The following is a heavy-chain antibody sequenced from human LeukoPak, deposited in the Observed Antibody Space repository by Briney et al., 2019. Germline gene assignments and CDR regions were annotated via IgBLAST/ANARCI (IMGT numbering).Heavy chain of an antibody. V-gene: IGHV3-23*01. CDR2: ISGSGGST. Sequence: GGALRLSCAASGFTFSSYAMSWVRQAPGKGLEGVSAISGSGGSTYYADSVKGRFTISRDNSKNTLYLQMNSLRAEDTAVYYCAKRSQGLERLLYYYYYMDVWGKGTTVTVSS. D-gene: IGHD3/OR15-3a*01. J-gene: IGHJ6*03. CDR3: AKRSQGLERLLYYYYYMDV. CDR1: GFTFSSYA.